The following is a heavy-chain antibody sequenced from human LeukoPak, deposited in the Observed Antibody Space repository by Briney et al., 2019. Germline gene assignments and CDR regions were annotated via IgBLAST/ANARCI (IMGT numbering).Heavy chain of an antibody. CDR2: IYHSGST. V-gene: IGHV4-38-2*01. J-gene: IGHJ4*02. Sequence: SETLSLTCAVSGYSISSGYYWAWIRQPPGKGLEWIGSIYHSGSTYYNPSLKSRVTISVDTSKNQFSLKLSSVTAADTAVYYCARVKITMVRGVQYPDYWGQGTLVTVSS. CDR3: ARVKITMVRGVQYPDY. CDR1: GYSISSGYY. D-gene: IGHD3-10*01.